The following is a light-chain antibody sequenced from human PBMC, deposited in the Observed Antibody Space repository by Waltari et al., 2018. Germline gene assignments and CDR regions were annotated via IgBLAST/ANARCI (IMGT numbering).Light chain of an antibody. J-gene: IGLJ1*01. CDR2: EVS. V-gene: IGLV2-14*01. CDR1: ASDVGAYDF. Sequence: QSALTQPASVSGSPGQSITISCSATASDVGAYDFLSWYQQHPGKAPHPIIYEVSNRPSGISNRFSASKSGNTASLTISGLQAEDEADYYCSSYTTSSAPGVFGTGTRVTVL. CDR3: SSYTTSSAPGV.